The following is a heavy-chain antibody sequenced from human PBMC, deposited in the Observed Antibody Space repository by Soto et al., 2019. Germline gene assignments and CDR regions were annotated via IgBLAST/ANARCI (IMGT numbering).Heavy chain of an antibody. V-gene: IGHV1-18*01. CDR1: GYTFTSYG. D-gene: IGHD1-26*01. CDR3: ARWELLLHDRHQDFDY. Sequence: ASVKVSCKASGYTFTSYGISWVRQAPGQGLEWMGWISAYNGNTNYAQKLQGRVTMTTDTSTSTAYMELRSLRSDDTAVYYCARWELLLHDRHQDFDYWGQGTLVTVSS. J-gene: IGHJ4*02. CDR2: ISAYNGNT.